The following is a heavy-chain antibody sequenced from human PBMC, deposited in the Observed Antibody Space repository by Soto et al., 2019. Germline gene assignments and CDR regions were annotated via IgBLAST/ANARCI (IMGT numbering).Heavy chain of an antibody. J-gene: IGHJ4*02. Sequence: QVQLVQSGAEGKKPGSSVNVSCKASGGTFSSYPISWVRQAPGQGLEWMGWILPIFGTVNYAQKFQGRVTITAARSTSTAYMDLSSLRSEDTAVYYCARDLDGSRRLDYWGQGTLVTVSS. CDR2: ILPIFGTV. CDR3: ARDLDGSRRLDY. D-gene: IGHD6-13*01. V-gene: IGHV1-69*06. CDR1: GGTFSSYP.